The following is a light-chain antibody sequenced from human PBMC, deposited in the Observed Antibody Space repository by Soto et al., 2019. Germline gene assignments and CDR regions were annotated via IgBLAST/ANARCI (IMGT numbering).Light chain of an antibody. J-gene: IGKJ3*01. V-gene: IGKV3-20*01. CDR3: YQYYSSPHA. CDR2: ATS. Sequence: EIVLTQSPGTLSLSPGETATLSCRTSQTISRDDLAWYQQRPGQAPRLLVSATSRRATVIPDRFNGYGSGTDFTLTISSLEPEDVGVYYCYQYYSSPHAFGPGTRVDIK. CDR1: QTISRDD.